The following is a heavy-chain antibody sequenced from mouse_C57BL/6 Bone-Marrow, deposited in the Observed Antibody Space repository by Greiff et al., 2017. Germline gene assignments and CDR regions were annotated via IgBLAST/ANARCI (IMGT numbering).Heavy chain of an antibody. Sequence: EVKLMQSGGGLVKPGASVKLSCAASGFTFSSYTMSWVRQTPGKRLEWVATISGGGGNTYYPDSLKGRFTISRDNAKNTLYLQMSSLRSEASAVYYCAKRDGYYAMDYWGQGTSVTVSS. CDR2: ISGGGGNT. CDR3: AKRDGYYAMDY. D-gene: IGHD2-3*01. CDR1: GFTFSSYT. V-gene: IGHV5-9*04. J-gene: IGHJ4*01.